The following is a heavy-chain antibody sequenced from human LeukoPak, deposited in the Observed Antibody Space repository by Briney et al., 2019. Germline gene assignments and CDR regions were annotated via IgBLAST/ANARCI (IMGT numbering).Heavy chain of an antibody. CDR2: ISGST. Sequence: PGGSLRLSCAASGFTFSSYPMSWVRQAPGKGLEWVSGISGSTYYADSVKGRFTISRDNSKNTLYLQMNSLRAEDTAVYYCARVLNYYDSSGYYFSYWGQGTLVTVSS. D-gene: IGHD3-22*01. CDR1: GFTFSSYP. V-gene: IGHV3-23*01. J-gene: IGHJ4*02. CDR3: ARVLNYYDSSGYYFSY.